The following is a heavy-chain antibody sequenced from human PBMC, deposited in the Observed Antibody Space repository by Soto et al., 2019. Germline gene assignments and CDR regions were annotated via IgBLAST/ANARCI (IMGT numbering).Heavy chain of an antibody. CDR2: ISYDGSNK. D-gene: IGHD5-18*01. V-gene: IGHV3-30-3*01. J-gene: IGHJ4*02. CDR1: GVKRGDSG. CDR3: ARRFRIQLWLPDY. Sequence: TVGPQRLCWSASGVKRGDSGVHCVSQAPGKGLEWVAVISYDGSNKYYADSVKGRFTISRDNSKNTLYLQMNSLRAEDTAVYYCARRFRIQLWLPDYWGQGTLVTVSS.